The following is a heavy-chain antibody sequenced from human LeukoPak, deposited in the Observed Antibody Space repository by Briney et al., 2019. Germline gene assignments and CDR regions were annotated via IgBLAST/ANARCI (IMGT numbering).Heavy chain of an antibody. CDR3: ATWVVSKPYYYENERWD. V-gene: IGHV3-23*01. J-gene: IGHJ1*01. CDR2: ISGSGNTT. D-gene: IGHD3-22*01. Sequence: GGSLRLSCAASGFTLSRYAMSWVRQAPGKGLEWVSAISGSGNTTYYADSVRGRFTISRDNSKNTLYLQMNSLRAEDTAVYYCATWVVSKPYYYENERWDWGQGTLVTVSS. CDR1: GFTLSRYA.